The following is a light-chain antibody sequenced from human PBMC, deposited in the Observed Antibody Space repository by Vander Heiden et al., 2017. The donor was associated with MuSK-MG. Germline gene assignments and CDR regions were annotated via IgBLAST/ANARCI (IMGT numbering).Light chain of an antibody. CDR1: QSVSSY. V-gene: IGKV3-11*01. CDR3: QQRSNWPPIT. J-gene: IGKJ5*01. CDR2: DAS. Sequence: ETVLTQSPAPLSLSPGERATLSCRASQSVSSYLAWYQQKPGQAPRLLIYDASNRATDIPARFSGSGSGTDFTLTISSLEPEDFAVYYCQQRSNWPPITFGQGTRLEIK.